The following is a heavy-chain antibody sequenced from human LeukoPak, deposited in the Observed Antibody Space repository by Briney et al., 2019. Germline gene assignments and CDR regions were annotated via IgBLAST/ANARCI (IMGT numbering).Heavy chain of an antibody. V-gene: IGHV4-31*03. CDR1: GGSISSGGYY. D-gene: IGHD6-13*01. CDR3: ARIARDYFDY. CDR2: IYYSGST. Sequence: PSQTLSLTCTVSGGSISSGGYYWSWIRQHPGQGLEWIGYIYYSGSTYYNPSLKSRVTISVDTSKNQFSLKLSSVTAADTAVYYCARIARDYFDYWGQGTLVTVSS. J-gene: IGHJ4*02.